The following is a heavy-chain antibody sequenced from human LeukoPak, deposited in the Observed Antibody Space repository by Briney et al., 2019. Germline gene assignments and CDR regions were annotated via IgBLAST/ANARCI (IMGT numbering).Heavy chain of an antibody. Sequence: SVKVSCKASGGVFSSYAISWVRQAPRQGLEWMGGIIPIFGTPKYAQKFQDRVTITADESTSTAYMEPSSLRSEDTAVYYCARVKIGEFHIDIWGQGTLVTVSS. V-gene: IGHV1-69*01. CDR3: ARVKIGEFHIDI. CDR2: IIPIFGTP. D-gene: IGHD3-10*01. CDR1: GGVFSSYA. J-gene: IGHJ4*02.